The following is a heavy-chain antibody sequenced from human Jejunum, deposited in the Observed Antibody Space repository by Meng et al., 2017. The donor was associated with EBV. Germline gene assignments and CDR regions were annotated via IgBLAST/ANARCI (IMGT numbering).Heavy chain of an antibody. V-gene: IGHV2-5*02. J-gene: IGHJ4*02. Sequence: QITLKQSGPTLVKPXXXXPXTXTFSGFSVTSSGVAVGWLRQPPGKALEWLALIYWDDDKRYSPSLKSRLTITKDTSKNQVVLTLTNVDPTDTATYYCAHKGDGFNYAFNSWGQGTLVTVSS. CDR3: AHKGDGFNYAFNS. D-gene: IGHD5-24*01. CDR1: GFSVTSSGVA. CDR2: IYWDDDK.